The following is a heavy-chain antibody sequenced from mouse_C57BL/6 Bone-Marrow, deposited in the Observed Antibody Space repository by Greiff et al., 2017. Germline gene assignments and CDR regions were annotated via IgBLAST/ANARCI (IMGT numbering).Heavy chain of an antibody. CDR3: ARRWLLSFAY. J-gene: IGHJ3*01. CDR2: INPNNGGT. Sequence: VQLQQSGPELVKPGASVKIPCKASGYTFTDYNMDWVKQSHGKSLEWIGDINPNNGGTIYNQKFKGKATLTVDKSSSTAYMELRSLTSEDTAVYYCARRWLLSFAYWGQGTLVTVSA. D-gene: IGHD2-3*01. CDR1: GYTFTDYN. V-gene: IGHV1-18*01.